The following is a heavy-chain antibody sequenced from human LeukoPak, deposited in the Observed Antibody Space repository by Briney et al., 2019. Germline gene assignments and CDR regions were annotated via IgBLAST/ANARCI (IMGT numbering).Heavy chain of an antibody. CDR3: ASLRRDIVVVPAAMYDY. J-gene: IGHJ4*02. Sequence: GGSLRLSCSASGFTFSSYAMSWVRQAPGQGLEWVSIISGTGGSTYYADSVKGRFTISRDNSKNTLYLQMNSLRAEDTAVYYCASLRRDIVVVPAAMYDYWGQGTLVTVSS. V-gene: IGHV3-23*01. D-gene: IGHD2-2*01. CDR1: GFTFSSYA. CDR2: ISGTGGST.